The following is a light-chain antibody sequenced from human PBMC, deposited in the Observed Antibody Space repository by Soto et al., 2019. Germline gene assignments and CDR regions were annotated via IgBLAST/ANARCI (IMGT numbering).Light chain of an antibody. Sequence: QSALTQPRSVSGSPGQSVTISCTGTSSDVGAYDYVSWYQQHPGKAPYLMVYDVTKRPSGVPDRFSGSKSGNTASLTISRLQAEDEADYYCCSYAGNYIYVFGTGTKLTVL. CDR1: SSDVGAYDY. V-gene: IGLV2-11*01. J-gene: IGLJ1*01. CDR3: CSYAGNYIYV. CDR2: DVT.